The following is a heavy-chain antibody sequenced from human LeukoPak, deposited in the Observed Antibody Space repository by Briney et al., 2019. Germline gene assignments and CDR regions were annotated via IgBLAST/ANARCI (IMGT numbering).Heavy chain of an antibody. D-gene: IGHD5-24*01. J-gene: IGHJ4*02. Sequence: SETLSLTCTVSGGSISSTTYYWGWIRQPPGKGLEWIGSIYYSGSTYYNPSLKSRVTISVDPSKNQFSLKLSSVPAADTAVYYFARVGRYGYNLEYFDYWGQGTLVTVSS. V-gene: IGHV4-39*07. CDR1: GGSISSTTYY. CDR3: ARVGRYGYNLEYFDY. CDR2: IYYSGST.